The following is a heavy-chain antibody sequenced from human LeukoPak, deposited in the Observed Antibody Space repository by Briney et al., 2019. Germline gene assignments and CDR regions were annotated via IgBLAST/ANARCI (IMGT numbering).Heavy chain of an antibody. V-gene: IGHV4-39*07. J-gene: IGHJ4*02. CDR2: IYHSGTT. Sequence: SETLSLTCTVSGGSISSSSYYWGWIRQPPGKGLEWIGEIYHSGTTTYNPSLKSRVTISVDKSNNQFSLKLTSVTDADTAVYYCARRITGTLAPIDYWGQGTLVTVSS. CDR3: ARRITGTLAPIDY. CDR1: GGSISSSSYY. D-gene: IGHD1-20*01.